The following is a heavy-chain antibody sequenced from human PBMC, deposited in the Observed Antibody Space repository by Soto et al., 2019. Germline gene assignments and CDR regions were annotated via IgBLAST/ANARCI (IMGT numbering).Heavy chain of an antibody. CDR3: VRGVSSSWAYYFDY. CDR2: IYYIGST. CDR1: GASISGFY. V-gene: IGHV4-59*01. Sequence: ASETLSLTCTVSGASISGFYWTWIRQYPGKGLEWIGYIYYIGSTNYNPSLKSRVTISVDTSKNQFSLKLSSVTAADTAVYYCVRGVSSSWAYYFDYWGQGTLVTVSS. D-gene: IGHD6-13*01. J-gene: IGHJ4*02.